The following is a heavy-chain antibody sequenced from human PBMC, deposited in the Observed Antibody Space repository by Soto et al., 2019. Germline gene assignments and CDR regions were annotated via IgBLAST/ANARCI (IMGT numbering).Heavy chain of an antibody. Sequence: SVKVSCKASGGTFSSYAISWVRQAPGQGLEWMGGIIPIFGTANYAQKLQGRVTITADESTSTAYMELSSLRSEDTAVYYCARVCPDSSGWYRNWFDPWGQGTLVTVSS. J-gene: IGHJ5*02. V-gene: IGHV1-69*13. CDR1: GGTFSSYA. CDR2: IIPIFGTA. D-gene: IGHD6-19*01. CDR3: ARVCPDSSGWYRNWFDP.